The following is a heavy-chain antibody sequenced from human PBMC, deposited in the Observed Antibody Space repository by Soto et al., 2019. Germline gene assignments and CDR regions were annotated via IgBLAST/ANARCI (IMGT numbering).Heavy chain of an antibody. Sequence: GESLKISCQCSGYTFSNFWIGWVRQLPGKGLEWMGIIYPGDHETRYSPSFHGKVTISADKSINTAYLQWNSLEASDTAFYFCARSPRRSPYFDYWGQGALVTVSS. V-gene: IGHV5-51*01. D-gene: IGHD6-13*01. CDR2: IYPGDHET. CDR1: GYTFSNFW. J-gene: IGHJ4*02. CDR3: ARSPRRSPYFDY.